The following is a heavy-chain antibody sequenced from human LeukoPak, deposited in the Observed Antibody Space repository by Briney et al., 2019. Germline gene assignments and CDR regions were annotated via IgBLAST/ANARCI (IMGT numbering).Heavy chain of an antibody. D-gene: IGHD4-17*01. CDR1: GLSFSNYA. CDR2: ITDSGRKT. Sequence: GGSLRLSCAASGLSFSNYAMNWVRQASGKGLEWVSGITDSGRKTYYADSVKGRFSISRDNSKNTVYLQMSDLRAEDTAVYYCAKITKATTPNYWGQGTLVTVSS. V-gene: IGHV3-23*01. J-gene: IGHJ4*02. CDR3: AKITKATTPNY.